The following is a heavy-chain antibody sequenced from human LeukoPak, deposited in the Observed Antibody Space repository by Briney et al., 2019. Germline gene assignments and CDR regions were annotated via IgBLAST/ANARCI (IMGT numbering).Heavy chain of an antibody. Sequence: SETLSLTCTASGGSIRSYYWSWIRQPPGKGLEWIVYIYYSGSTNYNPSLKSRVTISVDTSKNQFSLRLSSVTAADTAVYYCARDFYSSGWYEGFHPWGQGTLVTVSS. V-gene: IGHV4-59*01. CDR2: IYYSGST. CDR1: GGSIRSYY. J-gene: IGHJ5*02. D-gene: IGHD6-19*01. CDR3: ARDFYSSGWYEGFHP.